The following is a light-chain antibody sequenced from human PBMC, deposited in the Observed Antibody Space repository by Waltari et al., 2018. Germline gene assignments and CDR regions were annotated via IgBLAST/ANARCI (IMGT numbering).Light chain of an antibody. V-gene: IGLV2-11*01. Sequence: QSALTPPRPVSGPPGQSVTIPCTGTRSAVGGYNYVSWYQQHPGKAPKLMIYDVSKRPSGVPDRFSGSKSGNTASLTISGLQAEDEADYYCCSYAGSYVVFGGGTKLTVL. CDR2: DVS. J-gene: IGLJ2*01. CDR1: RSAVGGYNY. CDR3: CSYAGSYVV.